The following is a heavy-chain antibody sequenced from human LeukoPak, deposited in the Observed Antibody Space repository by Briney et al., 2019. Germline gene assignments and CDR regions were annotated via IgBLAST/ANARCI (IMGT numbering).Heavy chain of an antibody. J-gene: IGHJ4*02. CDR2: INPRDGST. Sequence: ASVTVSSESSGHTLNTLIILCGRQAPGQGLEWMGMINPRDGSTRTLQRFQGRLTMTRDTSTSTLYMGLSSLRSEDTATYFCAIGADQAFDLWGQGTLVTVSS. CDR1: GHTLNTLI. CDR3: AIGADQAFDL. V-gene: IGHV1-46*02.